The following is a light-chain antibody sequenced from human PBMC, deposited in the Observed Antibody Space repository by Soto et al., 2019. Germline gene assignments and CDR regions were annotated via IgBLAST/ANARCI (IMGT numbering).Light chain of an antibody. CDR2: SAS. Sequence: EIVLTQSPATLSVSPGVRATLSCRASQSISDTLAWYQQKPGQAPRLLIYSASRRATGFPGRFSGSGSGTDFTLTISSLQSEDLAVYYCQQYNNWPWTFGQGTKVDIK. V-gene: IGKV3-15*01. CDR1: QSISDT. CDR3: QQYNNWPWT. J-gene: IGKJ1*01.